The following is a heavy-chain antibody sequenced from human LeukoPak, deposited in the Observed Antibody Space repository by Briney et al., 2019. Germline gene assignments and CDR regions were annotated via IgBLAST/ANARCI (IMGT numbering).Heavy chain of an antibody. Sequence: GGSLRLSCAASGFTFSRYAMYWVRQAPGKGLEWVAVIWYDGSNKYYADSVKGRFTISRDNSKNTLYLQMNSLRAEDTAVYYCARGTPTGFAFDIWGQGTMVTVSS. CDR2: IWYDGSNK. D-gene: IGHD4-17*01. CDR1: GFTFSRYA. CDR3: ARGTPTGFAFDI. J-gene: IGHJ3*02. V-gene: IGHV3-33*07.